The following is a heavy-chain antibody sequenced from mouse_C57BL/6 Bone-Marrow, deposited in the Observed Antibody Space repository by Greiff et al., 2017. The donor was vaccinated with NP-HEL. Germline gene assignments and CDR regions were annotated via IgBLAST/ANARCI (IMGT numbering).Heavy chain of an antibody. CDR1: GYTFNSYW. D-gene: IGHD2-3*01. Sequence: QVQLQKPGAELVKPGASVKLSCKASGYTFNSYWMHWVKQRPGQGLEWIGMIHPNSGSTNYNEKFKSKATLTVDKSSSTAYMQLSSLTSEDSAVYYCAREIYDGYYADYFDYWGQGTTLTVSS. J-gene: IGHJ2*01. CDR3: AREIYDGYYADYFDY. CDR2: IHPNSGST. V-gene: IGHV1-64*01.